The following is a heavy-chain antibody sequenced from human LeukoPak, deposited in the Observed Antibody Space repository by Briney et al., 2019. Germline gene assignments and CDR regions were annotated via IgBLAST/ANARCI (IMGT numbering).Heavy chain of an antibody. Sequence: SVKVSCKASGGTFSSYAISWVRQAPGQGLEWMGGIIPIFGTANYAQKFQGRVTITADESTSKAYMELSSLRSEDTAVYYCARSRVYCGGDCYRTFDYWGQGTLVTVSS. CDR3: ARSRVYCGGDCYRTFDY. D-gene: IGHD2-21*01. V-gene: IGHV1-69*13. J-gene: IGHJ4*02. CDR1: GGTFSSYA. CDR2: IIPIFGTA.